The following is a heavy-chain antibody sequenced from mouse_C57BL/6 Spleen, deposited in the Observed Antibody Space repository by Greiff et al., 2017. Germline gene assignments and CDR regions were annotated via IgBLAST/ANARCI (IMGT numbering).Heavy chain of an antibody. J-gene: IGHJ3*01. V-gene: IGHV1-53*01. CDR2: INPSNGGT. D-gene: IGHD1-1*01. Sequence: QVQLQQPGTELVKPGASVKLSCKASGYTFTSYWMHWVKQRPGQGLEWIGNINPSNGGTNYNEKFKSKATLTVDKSSSTAYMQLSSLTSEDSAVYYCARGDLLLRSKAPAWFAYWGQGTLVTVSA. CDR1: GYTFTSYW. CDR3: ARGDLLLRSKAPAWFAY.